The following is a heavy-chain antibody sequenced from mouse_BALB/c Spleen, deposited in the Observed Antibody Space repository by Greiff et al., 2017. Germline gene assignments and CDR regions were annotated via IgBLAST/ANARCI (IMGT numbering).Heavy chain of an antibody. CDR2: IWSGGST. J-gene: IGHJ2*01. D-gene: IGHD2-3*01. CDR3: ARKDDGYYDFDH. CDR1: GFSLTSYG. Sequence: QVQLKQSGPGLVQPSQSLSITCTVSGFSLTSYGVHWVRQSPGKGLEWLGVIWSGGSTDYNAAFISRLSISKDNSKSQVFFKMNSLQANDTAIYYLARKDDGYYDFDHRGQGTTPTVSS. V-gene: IGHV2-2*02.